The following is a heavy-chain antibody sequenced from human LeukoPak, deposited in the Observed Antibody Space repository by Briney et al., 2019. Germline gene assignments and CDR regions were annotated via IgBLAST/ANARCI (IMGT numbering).Heavy chain of an antibody. J-gene: IGHJ6*03. CDR3: ARTTMVRGTYYMGV. D-gene: IGHD3-10*01. CDR1: GGSISSYY. CDR2: IYYSGST. Sequence: SETLSLTCTVSGGSISSYYWSWIRQPPGKGLEWIGYIYYSGSTNYNPSLKSRVTISVDTSKNQFSLKLSSVTAADTAVYYCARTTMVRGTYYMGVWGKGTTVTVSS. V-gene: IGHV4-59*01.